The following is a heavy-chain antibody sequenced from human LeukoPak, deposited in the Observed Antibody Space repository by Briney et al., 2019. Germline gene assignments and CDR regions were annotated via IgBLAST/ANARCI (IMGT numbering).Heavy chain of an antibody. CDR3: AKARGSYWYFDL. CDR2: IYSGGST. D-gene: IGHD3-16*01. Sequence: PGGSLRLSCAASGFTVSSNYMSWVRQAPGKGLEWVSVIYSGGSTYYADSVKGRFPISRDNSKSTLYLQMNSLRAEDTAVYYCAKARGSYWYFDLWGRGTLVTVSS. CDR1: GFTVSSNY. V-gene: IGHV3-53*01. J-gene: IGHJ2*01.